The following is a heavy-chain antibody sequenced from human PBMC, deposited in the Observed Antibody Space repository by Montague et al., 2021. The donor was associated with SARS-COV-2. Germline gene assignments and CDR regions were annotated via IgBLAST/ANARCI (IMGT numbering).Heavy chain of an antibody. J-gene: IGHJ3*02. Sequence: SETLSLTCTVPGGSISSYYWSWIRQPPGKGLEWIGYIYYSGSTNYNPSLKSRVTISVDTSKNQFSLTLSSVTAADTAVYYCARGSGWMGNAFDIWGQGTMVTVSS. CDR1: GGSISSYY. D-gene: IGHD6-19*01. CDR2: IYYSGST. V-gene: IGHV4-59*01. CDR3: ARGSGWMGNAFDI.